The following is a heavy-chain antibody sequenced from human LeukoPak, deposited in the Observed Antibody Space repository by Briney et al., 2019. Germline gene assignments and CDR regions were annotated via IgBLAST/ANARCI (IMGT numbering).Heavy chain of an antibody. CDR3: ARTNDFWTGYFEK. CDR2: IYTSGIT. V-gene: IGHV4-4*07. Sequence: SETLSLTCTVSGGSISGYYWSWIRQPAGKGLEWIGRIYTSGITKYNPSLESRLSISLDTSKNQFSLKLNSVTAADAAVYYCARTNDFWTGYFEKWGQGTLVSVSS. CDR1: GGSISGYY. D-gene: IGHD3/OR15-3a*01. J-gene: IGHJ4*02.